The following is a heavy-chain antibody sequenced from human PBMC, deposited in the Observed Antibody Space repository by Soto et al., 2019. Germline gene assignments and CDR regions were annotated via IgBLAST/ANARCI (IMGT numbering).Heavy chain of an antibody. CDR1: GFTFSSYG. D-gene: IGHD1-1*01. CDR3: ARDEAHERYAFDI. CDR2: IWYDGSNK. V-gene: IGHV3-33*01. Sequence: GGSLRLSCAASGFTFSSYGMHWVRQAPGKGLEWVAVIWYDGSNKYYADSVKGRFTISRDNSKNTLYLQMNSLRAEDTAVYYCARDEAHERYAFDIWGQGTMVTVSS. J-gene: IGHJ3*02.